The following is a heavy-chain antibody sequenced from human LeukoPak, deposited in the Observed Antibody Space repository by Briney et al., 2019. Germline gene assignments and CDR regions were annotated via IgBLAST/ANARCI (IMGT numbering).Heavy chain of an antibody. D-gene: IGHD3-3*01. CDR3: VSIRFLEWLLVGYFDY. Sequence: SETLSLTCTVSGGSISSSSYYWGWIRQPPGKGLEWIGSIYYSGSTYYNPSLKSRVTISVDTSKNQFSLKLSSVTAADTAVYYCVSIRFLEWLLVGYFDYWGQGTLVTVSS. V-gene: IGHV4-39*07. CDR1: GGSISSSSYY. J-gene: IGHJ4*02. CDR2: IYYSGST.